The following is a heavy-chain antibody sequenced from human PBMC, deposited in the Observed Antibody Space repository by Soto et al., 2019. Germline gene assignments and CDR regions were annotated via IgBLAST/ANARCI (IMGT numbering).Heavy chain of an antibody. V-gene: IGHV1-18*01. CDR2: ISAYNGNT. CDR3: ARDPPPPDY. CDR1: GYTFASYA. J-gene: IGHJ4*02. Sequence: QVQLVQSGAEVKKPGASVKVSCKASGYTFASYAISWMRQAPGQGLEWMGWISAYNGNTNYAQKPQGRVTMTTDTSTNTAYMELRSLRSADPAVYYCARDPPPPDYWGQGTLVTVSS.